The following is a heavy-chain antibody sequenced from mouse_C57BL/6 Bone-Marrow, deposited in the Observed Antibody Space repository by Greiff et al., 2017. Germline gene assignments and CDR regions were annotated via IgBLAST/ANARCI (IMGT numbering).Heavy chain of an antibody. CDR1: GYTFTSYW. CDR2: IDPSDSET. J-gene: IGHJ1*03. Sequence: VQLQQPGAELVRPGSSVKLSCKASGYTFTSYWMHWVKQRPIQGLEWIGNIDPSDSETHYNQKFKDKATLTVDKSSSTAYMQPSSLTSEDSAVYYWARGYYGSSSWYFDFRGTGTTVTVSS. D-gene: IGHD1-1*01. CDR3: ARGYYGSSSWYFDF. V-gene: IGHV1-52*01.